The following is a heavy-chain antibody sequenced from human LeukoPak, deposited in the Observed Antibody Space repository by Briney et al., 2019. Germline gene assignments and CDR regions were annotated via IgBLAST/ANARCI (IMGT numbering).Heavy chain of an antibody. CDR3: ARGPYGDYSDY. V-gene: IGHV4-59*01. D-gene: IGHD4-17*01. CDR2: IYYSGST. Sequence: SETLSLICTVSGGSISSYYWSWIRQPPGKGLEWIGYIYYSGSTNYNPSLKSRVTISVDTSKNQFSLKLSSVTAADTAVYYCARGPYGDYSDYWGQGTLVTVSS. J-gene: IGHJ4*02. CDR1: GGSISSYY.